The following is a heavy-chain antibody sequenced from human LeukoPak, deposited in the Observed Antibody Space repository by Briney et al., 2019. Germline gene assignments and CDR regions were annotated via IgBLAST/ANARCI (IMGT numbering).Heavy chain of an antibody. V-gene: IGHV3-21*01. J-gene: IGHJ4*02. CDR2: ISSSSSYI. D-gene: IGHD2-2*01. CDR1: GFTFSSYS. Sequence: NSGGSLRLSCAASGFTFSSYSMNWVRQAPGKGLEWVSSISSSSSYIYYADSVKGRFTISRDNAKNSLYLQMNSLRAEDTAVYYCARGRIVVVPAAHYFDYWGQGTLVTVPS. CDR3: ARGRIVVVPAAHYFDY.